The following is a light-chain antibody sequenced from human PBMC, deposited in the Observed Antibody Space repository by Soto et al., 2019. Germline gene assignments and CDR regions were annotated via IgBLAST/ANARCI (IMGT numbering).Light chain of an antibody. Sequence: DIQMTQSPSTLSASVGDRVTITCRASPSISSWLAWYQQKPGKAPKLLIYKASSLESGVPSRFSGSTSGTEFTLNISSLQPDDFATYYCQQYNSYTYTFGQGTKLEIK. V-gene: IGKV1-5*03. CDR2: KAS. CDR1: PSISSW. CDR3: QQYNSYTYT. J-gene: IGKJ2*01.